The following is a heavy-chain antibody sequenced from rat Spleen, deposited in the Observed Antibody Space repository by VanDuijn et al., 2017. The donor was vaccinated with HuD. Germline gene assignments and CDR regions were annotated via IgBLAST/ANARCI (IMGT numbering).Heavy chain of an antibody. Sequence: VQLQESGPGLVKPSQSLSLTCSVAAYSITSSYRWSWIRQFPGNKLEWMGYINSAGSSNYNPSLKSQISITRDTSKNQFFLQLTSVTTEDTATYYCARSFSYVMDAWGQGASVTVSS. CDR1: AYSITSSYR. CDR3: ARSFSYVMDA. J-gene: IGHJ4*01. CDR2: INSAGSS. V-gene: IGHV3-3*01.